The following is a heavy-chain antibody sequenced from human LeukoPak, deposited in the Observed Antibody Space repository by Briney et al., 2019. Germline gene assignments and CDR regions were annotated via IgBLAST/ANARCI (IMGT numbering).Heavy chain of an antibody. CDR2: IYYSGST. V-gene: IGHV4-31*03. J-gene: IGHJ4*02. CDR3: ARYHTRGDFDY. CDR1: GGSISSGGYY. Sequence: SQTLSLACTVSGGSISSGGYYWSWIRQHPGKGLEWIGYIYYSGSTYYNPSLKSRVTISVDTSKNQFSLKLSSVTAADTAVYYCARYHTRGDFDYWGQGTLVTVSS.